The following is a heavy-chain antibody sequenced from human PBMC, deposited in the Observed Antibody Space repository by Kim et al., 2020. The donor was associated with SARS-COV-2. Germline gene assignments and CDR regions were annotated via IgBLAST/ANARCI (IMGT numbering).Heavy chain of an antibody. CDR1: GFTFSSYG. Sequence: GGSLRLSCAASGFTFSSYGMHWVRQAPGKGLEWVAVISYDGSNKYYADSVKGRFTISRDNSKNTLYLQMNSLRAEDTAVYYCARGGGSGWYGGYYYYGMDVWGQGTTVTVS. V-gene: IGHV3-33*05. CDR2: ISYDGSNK. CDR3: ARGGGSGWYGGYYYYGMDV. J-gene: IGHJ6*02. D-gene: IGHD6-19*01.